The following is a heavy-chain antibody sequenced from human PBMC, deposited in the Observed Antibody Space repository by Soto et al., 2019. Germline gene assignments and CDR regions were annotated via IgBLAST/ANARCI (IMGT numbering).Heavy chain of an antibody. CDR3: ARGGDVVVPAAIMYFDY. Sequence: ESGEGLVQPGGSLRLSCAASGFTFSSYAMHWVRQAPGKGLEYVSAISSSGDRTYYADSVKGRFTISRDNSKNTLYLQMGSLRAEDMAVYYCARGGDVVVPAAIMYFDYWGQGTLVTVSS. CDR1: GFTFSSYA. CDR2: ISSSGDRT. J-gene: IGHJ4*02. D-gene: IGHD2-2*01. V-gene: IGHV3-64*02.